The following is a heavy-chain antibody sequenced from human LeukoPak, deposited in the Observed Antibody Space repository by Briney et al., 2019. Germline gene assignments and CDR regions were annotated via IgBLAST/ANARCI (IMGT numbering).Heavy chain of an antibody. CDR1: GYTFTAYY. CDR2: INPNSGGT. V-gene: IGHV1-2*02. D-gene: IGHD1-26*01. J-gene: IGHJ5*02. Sequence: ASVKVSCKAFGYTFTAYYIHWVRQAPGQGLEWMGWINPNSGGTAYAQKFQGRVTMTRDTSISTAYMELSRLTSDDTAVYYCARDLGGSYGWFDPWGQGTLVTVSS. CDR3: ARDLGGSYGWFDP.